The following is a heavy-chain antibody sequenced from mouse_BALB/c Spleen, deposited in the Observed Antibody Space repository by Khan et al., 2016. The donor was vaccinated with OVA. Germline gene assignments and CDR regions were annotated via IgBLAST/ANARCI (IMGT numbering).Heavy chain of an antibody. V-gene: IGHV3-8*02. J-gene: IGHJ3*01. D-gene: IGHD2-14*01. CDR1: GDSITSGY. CDR2: IIYTGYT. Sequence: EVQLQESGPSLVKPSQTLSLTCFVTGDSITSGYWSWIRKFPGNKLEYMGYIIYTGYTDYNPSLKSRLGITRHTSKNQYYLQLNSVNTENTTTYYCARSTYRYAFAYWGQGTLVTVSA. CDR3: ARSTYRYAFAY.